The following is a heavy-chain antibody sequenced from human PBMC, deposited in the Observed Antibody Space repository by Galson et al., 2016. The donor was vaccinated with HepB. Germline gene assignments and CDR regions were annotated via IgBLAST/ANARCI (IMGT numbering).Heavy chain of an antibody. D-gene: IGHD3-9*01. V-gene: IGHV3-30*18. Sequence: PGKGLEWVAVISYDGSNKYYADSVKGRFTISRGNSKNTLYLQMNNPRPEDTAVYYCAKGTLNYDISTGYFSYYFDYWGQGTLVTVSS. J-gene: IGHJ4*02. CDR2: ISYDGSNK. CDR3: AKGTLNYDISTGYFSYYFDY.